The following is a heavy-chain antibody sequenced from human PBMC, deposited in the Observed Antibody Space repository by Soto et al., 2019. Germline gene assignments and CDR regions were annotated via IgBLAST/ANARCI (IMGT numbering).Heavy chain of an antibody. V-gene: IGHV3-23*01. Sequence: GRSLRLSCAASGLTFSSYAMHWVRQAPGKGLEWVANINQDGSGGSTYYADSVKGRFTISRDNSKNTLYLQMNSLRAEDTAVNYCSKDGYGSGSYYPYPEPNWFDPWGQGTLVTVSS. CDR3: SKDGYGSGSYYPYPEPNWFDP. J-gene: IGHJ5*02. D-gene: IGHD3-10*01. CDR1: GLTFSSYA. CDR2: INQDGSGGST.